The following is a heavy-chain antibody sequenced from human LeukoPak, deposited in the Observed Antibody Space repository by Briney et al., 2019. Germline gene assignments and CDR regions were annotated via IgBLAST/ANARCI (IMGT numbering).Heavy chain of an antibody. CDR1: GFTFSSYG. Sequence: PGGSLRLSCAASGFTFSSYGMHWVRQAPGKGLEWVAVIWYDGSNKYYADSVKGRFTISRDNSKNTLYPQMNSLRAEDTAVYYCARNQIAVAGTSFIDYWGQGTLVTVSS. CDR3: ARNQIAVAGTSFIDY. J-gene: IGHJ4*02. CDR2: IWYDGSNK. D-gene: IGHD6-19*01. V-gene: IGHV3-33*01.